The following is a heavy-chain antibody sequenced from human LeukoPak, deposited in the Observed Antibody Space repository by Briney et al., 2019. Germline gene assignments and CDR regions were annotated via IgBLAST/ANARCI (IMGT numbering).Heavy chain of an antibody. CDR3: ARGYGREMATIFPFAY. CDR1: GYTFTGYY. D-gene: IGHD5-24*01. J-gene: IGHJ4*02. Sequence: GASVKVSCKASGYTFTGYYMHWVRQAPGQGLEWMGWINPNSGGTNYAQKFQGRVTMTRDTSISTAYMELSRLRSDDTAVYYCARGYGREMATIFPFAYWGQGTLVTVSS. V-gene: IGHV1-2*02. CDR2: INPNSGGT.